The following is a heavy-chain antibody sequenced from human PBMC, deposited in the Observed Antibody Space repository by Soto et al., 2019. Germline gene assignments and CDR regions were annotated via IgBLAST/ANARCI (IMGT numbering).Heavy chain of an antibody. CDR3: AREMRPSPFDY. CDR1: GFTFSSCI. V-gene: IGHV3-30-3*01. CDR2: ASFDQTYK. J-gene: IGHJ4*02. Sequence: VQLVESGGGVVQPGRSLRLSCTASGFTFSSCIMHWVRQAPGKGLEWVALASFDQTYKSYTDSVKGRFTISRDDLRNTVYLQMNSLRPEDTAIYYSAREMRPSPFDYWGQGTLVTVSS.